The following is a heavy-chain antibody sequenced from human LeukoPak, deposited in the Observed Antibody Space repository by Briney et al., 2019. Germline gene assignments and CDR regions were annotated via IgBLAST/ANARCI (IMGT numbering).Heavy chain of an antibody. CDR3: ARDYRYCSGKRCFERSRGMDV. V-gene: IGHV3-30*04. CDR2: IGFDGNNK. D-gene: IGHD2-15*01. CDR1: GFTFRNYA. Sequence: GGSLRLSCAASGFTFRNYAMYWVRQAPGKGLEWVAVIGFDGNNKDYADSVKGRFTISRDNSKETMSVQMSSLRDDDTGVYFCARDYRYCSGKRCFERSRGMDVWGQGTTVTVS. J-gene: IGHJ6*02.